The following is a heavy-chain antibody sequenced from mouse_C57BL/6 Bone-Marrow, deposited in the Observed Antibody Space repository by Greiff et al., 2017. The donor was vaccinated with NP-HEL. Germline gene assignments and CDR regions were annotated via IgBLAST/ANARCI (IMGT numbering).Heavy chain of an antibody. J-gene: IGHJ2*01. D-gene: IGHD6-2*01. V-gene: IGHV1-59*01. CDR3: ARAGLLSFDY. CDR1: GYTFTSYW. Sequence: VQLQQPGAELVRPGTSVKLSCKASGYTFTSYWMHWVKQRPGQGLEWIGVIDPSDSYTNYNQKFKGKATLTVDTSSSTAYMQLSSLTSEDSAVCYCARAGLLSFDYWGQGTTLTVSS. CDR2: IDPSDSYT.